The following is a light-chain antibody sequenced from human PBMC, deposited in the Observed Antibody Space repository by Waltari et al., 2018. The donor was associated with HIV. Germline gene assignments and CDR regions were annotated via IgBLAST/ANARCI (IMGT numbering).Light chain of an antibody. Sequence: QSALTQPASVSGSPGQSITISCTGTSNDLGRYDLVSWYQHQPGRAPKPIIYDVTKWPSGVAHRFSGAKSGATASLTISGLQAEDEADYYCCSYAGITTWVFGGGTKVTVL. CDR3: CSYAGITTWV. J-gene: IGLJ3*02. CDR1: SNDLGRYDL. CDR2: DVT. V-gene: IGLV2-23*02.